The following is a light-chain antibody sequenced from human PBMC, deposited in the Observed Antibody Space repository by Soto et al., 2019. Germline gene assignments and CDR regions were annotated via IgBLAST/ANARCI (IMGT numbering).Light chain of an antibody. V-gene: IGKV1-12*01. J-gene: IGKJ5*01. CDR3: QQSFNSPPIT. CDR2: AAS. CDR1: QGIRSW. Sequence: DIQRTQYTSSVSAAVGDRVTITCRASQGIRSWLAWYQQKPGKAPKLLIYAASKLQSGVPSRFSGSGSGTDFTLTISSLQPEDFATYYCQQSFNSPPITFGQGRRLE.